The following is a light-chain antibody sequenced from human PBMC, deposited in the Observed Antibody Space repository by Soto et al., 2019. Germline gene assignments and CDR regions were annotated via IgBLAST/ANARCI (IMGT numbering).Light chain of an antibody. CDR3: AAWDDSLGGYV. CDR1: SSNIGSNY. J-gene: IGLJ1*01. CDR2: KNN. V-gene: IGLV1-47*01. Sequence: QSVLTQPPSASGTPGQRVTISCSGSSSNIGSNYVYWYQQLPGTAPQLLIYKNNQRPSGVPDRFTGSKSGTSASLAISGFRSEDEADYYCAAWDDSLGGYVFGTGTKVTV.